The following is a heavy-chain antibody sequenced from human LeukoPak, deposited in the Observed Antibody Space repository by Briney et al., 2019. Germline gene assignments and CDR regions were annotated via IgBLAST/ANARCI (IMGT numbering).Heavy chain of an antibody. CDR1: GYSISTGYY. CDR3: ARGSSQWEPFDY. Sequence: PSETLSLTCTVSGYSISTGYYWGWIRQPPGKGLEWIGSIFHSGSTYYNPSLKSRVTISVDTSKNQFSLKLSSVTAADTAVYYCARGSSQWEPFDYWGQGTLVTVSS. J-gene: IGHJ4*02. V-gene: IGHV4-38-2*02. CDR2: IFHSGST. D-gene: IGHD1-26*01.